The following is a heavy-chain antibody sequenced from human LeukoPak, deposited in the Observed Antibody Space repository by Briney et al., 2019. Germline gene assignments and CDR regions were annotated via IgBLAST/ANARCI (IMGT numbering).Heavy chain of an antibody. CDR3: AKDYSDSRVGDVFFEY. CDR1: GYTFSNYD. CDR2: MNPKSYNR. V-gene: IGHV1-8*01. D-gene: IGHD1-26*01. J-gene: IGHJ4*02. Sequence: APVKVSCEASGYTFSNYDINWVRQATGQGLEYMGWMNPKSYNRGYAQKFQGRLIMTRDTSKNTAYMELSSLRSEDTAVYYCAKDYSDSRVGDVFFEYWGQGTLVTVSS.